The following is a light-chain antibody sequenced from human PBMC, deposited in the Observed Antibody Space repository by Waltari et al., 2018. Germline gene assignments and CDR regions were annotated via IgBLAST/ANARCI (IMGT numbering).Light chain of an antibody. Sequence: QSALTQPASVSGSPGQSITISCTGTSSAVGGYNYVSWYQQHPGKAPKLMIYDVVNRPSGISNRFSGSKSGNTASLTISGLQAEDEGDYYCSSYTSTSTYVFGTGTKVTVL. V-gene: IGLV2-14*01. CDR3: SSYTSTSTYV. CDR2: DVV. J-gene: IGLJ1*01. CDR1: SSAVGGYNY.